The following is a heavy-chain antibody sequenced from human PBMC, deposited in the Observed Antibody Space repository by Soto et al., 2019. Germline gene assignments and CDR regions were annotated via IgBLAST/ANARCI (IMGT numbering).Heavy chain of an antibody. CDR2: IPYDGTNE. CDR3: ANDLGSGYYESIDY. V-gene: IGHV3-30*18. CDR1: GFSFSTYG. J-gene: IGHJ4*02. D-gene: IGHD3-22*01. Sequence: QEQLVESGGGVVQPGRSLRLACATSGFSFSTYGMHCVRQAPGKGLEWVALIPYDGTNENYADSVTGRFTISRDNCKNTLYLQMNSLRSEDTAVYFCANDLGSGYYESIDYWGQVALLTVSS.